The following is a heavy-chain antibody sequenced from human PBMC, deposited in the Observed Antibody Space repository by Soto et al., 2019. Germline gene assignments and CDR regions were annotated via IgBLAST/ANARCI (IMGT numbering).Heavy chain of an antibody. D-gene: IGHD1-26*01. J-gene: IGHJ4*02. CDR2: IIPIFGTA. CDR3: ARGLLVGATGY. V-gene: IGHV1-69*13. CDR1: GGTFSSYA. Sequence: VASVKVSCKASGGTFSSYAISWVRQAPGQGLEWMGGIIPIFGTANYAQKFQGRVTITADESTSTAYMELSSLRSEDKAVYYCARGLLVGATGYWGQGTLVTVSS.